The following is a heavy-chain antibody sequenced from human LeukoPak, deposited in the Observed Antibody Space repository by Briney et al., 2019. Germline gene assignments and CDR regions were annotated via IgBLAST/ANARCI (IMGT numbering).Heavy chain of an antibody. J-gene: IGHJ4*02. CDR3: ARRAGAYSHPYDY. V-gene: IGHV3-7*03. CDR1: GFTFTTYW. D-gene: IGHD4/OR15-4a*01. CDR2: INQDGTEK. Sequence: AGGSLRLSCAASGFTFTTYWMSWVRQLPGKGLEWVANINQDGTEKYYADSVKGRFTISRDNSKNTLYLQMNSLRAEDTAVYYCARRAGAYSHPYDYWGQGTLVTVSS.